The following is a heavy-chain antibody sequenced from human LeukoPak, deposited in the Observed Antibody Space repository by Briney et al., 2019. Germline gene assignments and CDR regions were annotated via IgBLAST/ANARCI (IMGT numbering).Heavy chain of an antibody. CDR1: GFTFSRYW. CDR2: MKEEGSER. Sequence: PGGSLRLSCAASGFTFSRYWMTWVRQAPGKGLEWVANMKEEGSERYCVDSVKGRFTISRDNAKNSLFLQMNSLRAEDTAVYYCARATMTDILLDYWGQGTLVTVSS. J-gene: IGHJ4*02. D-gene: IGHD2-21*02. CDR3: ARATMTDILLDY. V-gene: IGHV3-7*05.